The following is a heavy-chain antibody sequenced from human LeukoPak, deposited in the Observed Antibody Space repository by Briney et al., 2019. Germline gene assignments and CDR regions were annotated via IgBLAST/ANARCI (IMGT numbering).Heavy chain of an antibody. J-gene: IGHJ4*02. V-gene: IGHV4-39*07. CDR2: IYYSGST. Sequence: SETLSLTCTVSGGSISTSTYYWGWIRQPPGTGLEWIGSIYYSGSTFYNPSLKSRVTILEDTSNNQFSLKLTSVTAADTAVYYCARHIPRSTYYDILTGYYNGYYFDYWGQGTLVTVSS. D-gene: IGHD3-9*01. CDR3: ARHIPRSTYYDILTGYYNGYYFDY. CDR1: GGSISTSTYY.